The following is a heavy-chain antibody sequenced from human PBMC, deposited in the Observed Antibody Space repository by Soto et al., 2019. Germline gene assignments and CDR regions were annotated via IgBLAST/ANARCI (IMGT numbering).Heavy chain of an antibody. Sequence: QVQLQQWGAGLLKPSETLSLTCAVYGGSFSGYYWSWIRQPPGKGLEWIGEINHSGSTNYNPSLKRRVNITGDTSKNQFSLKLSSVTAADTAVYYCARGSIAVAGTVPFDYWGQGTLVTVSS. CDR2: INHSGST. CDR1: GGSFSGYY. J-gene: IGHJ4*02. V-gene: IGHV4-34*01. CDR3: ARGSIAVAGTVPFDY. D-gene: IGHD6-19*01.